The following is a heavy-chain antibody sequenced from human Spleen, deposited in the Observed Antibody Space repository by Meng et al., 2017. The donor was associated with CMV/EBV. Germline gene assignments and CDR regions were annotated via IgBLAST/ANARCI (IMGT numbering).Heavy chain of an antibody. CDR2: MYWNDNK. CDR1: LAPSHSGVG. CDR3: AHVRRRNYHIGLFDY. D-gene: IGHD3-16*02. J-gene: IGHJ4*02. V-gene: IGHV2-5*01. Sequence: LAPSHSGVGKSGIRHPPGKALEWLALMYWNDNKSYSRSLKTRLPITKDTSKIQVVLTVTNVDPVDTATYHSAHVRRRNYHIGLFDYWGQGTLVTVSS.